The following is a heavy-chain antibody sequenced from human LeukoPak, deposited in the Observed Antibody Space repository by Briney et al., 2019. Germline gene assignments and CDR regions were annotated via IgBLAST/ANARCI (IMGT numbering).Heavy chain of an antibody. Sequence: GGSLRLSCAASGFTFSSYGMSWVRQAPGKGLEWVSAISGSGGSTYYADSVKGRFTISRDNSKNTLYLQMNSLRAEDTAVYYCAKDLAAATNYFYSYMEVWGKGTTVTVSS. D-gene: IGHD6-25*01. CDR3: AKDLAAATNYFYSYMEV. J-gene: IGHJ6*03. CDR2: ISGSGGST. V-gene: IGHV3-23*01. CDR1: GFTFSSYG.